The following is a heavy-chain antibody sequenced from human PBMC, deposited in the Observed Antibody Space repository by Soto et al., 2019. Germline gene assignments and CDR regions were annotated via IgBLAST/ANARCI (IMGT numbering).Heavy chain of an antibody. V-gene: IGHV1-46*01. D-gene: IGHD2-21*02. CDR1: GDTFTDYY. Sequence: QVQLMQSGAEVKKPGASVKVSCKASGDTFTDYYIHWVRQAPGQGLEWMGTVNPSGGHTTYAQHCVVRVTTTRDTSTSTLYMELTSLTSDDAAIYYCARGGHVVVVTAALDYWGQGTLVTVSS. CDR2: VNPSGGHT. CDR3: ARGGHVVVVTAALDY. J-gene: IGHJ4*02.